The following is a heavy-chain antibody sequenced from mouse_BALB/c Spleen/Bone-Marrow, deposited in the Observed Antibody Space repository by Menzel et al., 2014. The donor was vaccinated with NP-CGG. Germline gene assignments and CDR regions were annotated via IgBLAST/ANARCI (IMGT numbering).Heavy chain of an antibody. CDR2: ISSGGSYT. CDR3: TRDLYDGYSYYAMDY. V-gene: IGHV5-6-4*01. D-gene: IGHD2-3*01. CDR1: GFTFSSYT. Sequence: EVQGVESGGGLVKPGGSLKLSCAASGFTFSSYTMSWVRQTPEKRLEWVATISSGGSYTYYPDSVKGRFTISRDNAKNTLYQQMSSLKSEDTAMYYCTRDLYDGYSYYAMDYWGQGTSVTVSS. J-gene: IGHJ4*01.